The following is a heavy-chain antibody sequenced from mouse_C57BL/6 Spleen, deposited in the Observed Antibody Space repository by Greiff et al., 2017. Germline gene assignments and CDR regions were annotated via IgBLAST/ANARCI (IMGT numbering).Heavy chain of an antibody. CDR1: GYTFTSYW. D-gene: IGHD1-1*01. CDR2: IDPSDSYT. J-gene: IGHJ2*01. CDR3: AGGGITKVVAGVDY. Sequence: VQLQQPGAELVRPGTSVKLSCKASGYTFTSYWMHWVKQRPGQGLEWIGVIDPSDSYTNYNQKFKGKATLTVDTSSSTAYMQLSSLTSEDSAVYSCAGGGITKVVAGVDYWGQGTTLTVSS. V-gene: IGHV1-59*01.